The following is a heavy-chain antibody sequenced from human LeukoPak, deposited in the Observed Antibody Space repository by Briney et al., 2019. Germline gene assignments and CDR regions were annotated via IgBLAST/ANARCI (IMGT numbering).Heavy chain of an antibody. J-gene: IGHJ2*01. CDR2: IYYSGST. V-gene: IGHV4-39*01. CDR1: GGSISSSSYY. CDR3: ARLPLSLRGHSYGYNWYFDL. D-gene: IGHD5-18*01. Sequence: SETLSLTCTVSGGSISSSSYYWGWIRQPPGKGLEWIGSIYYSGSTYYNPSLKSRVTISVDTSKNQFSLKLSSVTAADTAVYYCARLPLSLRGHSYGYNWYFDLWGRGTLVTVSS.